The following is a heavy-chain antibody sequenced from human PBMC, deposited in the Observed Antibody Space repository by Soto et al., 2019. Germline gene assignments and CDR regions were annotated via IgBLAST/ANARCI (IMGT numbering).Heavy chain of an antibody. CDR1: GFTFSSYW. CDR3: ARDRPDIYDSSGYYPLDY. V-gene: IGHV3-7*01. CDR2: IKQDGSEK. D-gene: IGHD3-22*01. Sequence: LRLSCAASGFTFSSYWMSWVRQAPGKGLEWVANIKQDGSEKYYVDSVKGRFTISRDNAKNSLYLQMNSLRAEDTAVYYCARDRPDIYDSSGYYPLDYWGQGTLVTVSS. J-gene: IGHJ4*02.